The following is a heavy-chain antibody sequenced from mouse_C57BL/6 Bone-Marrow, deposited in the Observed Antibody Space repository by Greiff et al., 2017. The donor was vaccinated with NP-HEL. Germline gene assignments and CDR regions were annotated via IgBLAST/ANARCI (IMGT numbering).Heavy chain of an antibody. Sequence: QVQLKESGAELMKPGASVKLSCKATGYTFTGYWIEWVKQRPGHGLEWIGEILPGSGSTNYNEKFKGKATFTADTSSNTAYMQLSSLTTEDSAIYYCARRPLPYYYGSSYEAMDYWGQGTSVTVSS. D-gene: IGHD1-1*01. CDR3: ARRPLPYYYGSSYEAMDY. CDR2: ILPGSGST. J-gene: IGHJ4*01. CDR1: GYTFTGYW. V-gene: IGHV1-9*01.